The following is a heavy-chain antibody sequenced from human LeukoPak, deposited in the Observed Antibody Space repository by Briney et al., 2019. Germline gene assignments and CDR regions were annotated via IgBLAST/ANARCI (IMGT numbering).Heavy chain of an antibody. CDR2: ISRSGDTI. V-gene: IGHV3-11*01. CDR3: AGYHWNSGVVY. Sequence: GGSLRLSCAASGFTFSDYAMSWMRPAPGQGLEWVSYISRSGDTIDYADSVKGRFSISRDNAKNSLYLQMNSLRAEDTAVYYCAGYHWNSGVVYWGQGTLVTVSS. J-gene: IGHJ4*02. D-gene: IGHD1-7*01. CDR1: GFTFSDYA.